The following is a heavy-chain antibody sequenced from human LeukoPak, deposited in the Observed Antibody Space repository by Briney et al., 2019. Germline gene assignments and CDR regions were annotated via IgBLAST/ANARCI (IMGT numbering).Heavy chain of an antibody. Sequence: PGRSLRLSCAASGFTFSSYAMHWVRQAPGKGLEWVASISYDGSNKYYADSVKGRFTISRDNSKNTLYLQMNSLRAEDTAVYYCARDFRVVPAAIINAFDIWGQGTMVTVSS. CDR3: ARDFRVVPAAIINAFDI. CDR2: ISYDGSNK. CDR1: GFTFSSYA. D-gene: IGHD2-2*01. J-gene: IGHJ3*02. V-gene: IGHV3-30-3*01.